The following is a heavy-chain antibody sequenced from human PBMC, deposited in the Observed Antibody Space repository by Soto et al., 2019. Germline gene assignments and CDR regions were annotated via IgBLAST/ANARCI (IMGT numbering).Heavy chain of an antibody. CDR3: PMDTAMDDYGMDI. Sequence: SETLSLTCTVSGGSVSSGSYYWSWIRQPPGKGLEWIGYIYYSGSTNYNPSLKSRVTISVDTSKNQFSLKLSSVTAADMAVYYWPMDTAMDDYGMDICGQGTTVTVS. D-gene: IGHD5-18*01. V-gene: IGHV4-61*01. CDR2: IYYSGST. CDR1: GGSVSSGSYY. J-gene: IGHJ6*02.